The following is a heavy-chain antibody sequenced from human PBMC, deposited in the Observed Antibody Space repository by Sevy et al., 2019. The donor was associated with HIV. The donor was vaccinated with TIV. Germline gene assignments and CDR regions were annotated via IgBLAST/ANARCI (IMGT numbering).Heavy chain of an antibody. CDR2: IYHTGNT. J-gene: IGHJ4*02. CDR3: ARAAARMTTVTHFDY. V-gene: IGHV4-30-2*01. D-gene: IGHD4-17*01. CDR1: GGSISSGGYS. Sequence: SETLSLTCAVSGGSISSGGYSWNWIRQPPGKGLEWIGYIYHTGNTYYNPSLKSPVTISVDRSNTQFSLKLMSVTAADTAVYYCARAAARMTTVTHFDYWGQGTLVTVSS.